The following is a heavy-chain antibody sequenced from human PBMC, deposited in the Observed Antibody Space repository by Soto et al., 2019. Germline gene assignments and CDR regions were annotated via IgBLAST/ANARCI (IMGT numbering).Heavy chain of an antibody. Sequence: QVQLVQSGAEVKKPGASVKVSCKASGYTFNSYGISWVRQAPGQGLEWLGWISTYNENTNYAQKFQGRVTMTTDPSTSTVYMELRSLRSDDTALYYCARGGDSLDPWGQGTLVTVSS. CDR3: ARGGDSLDP. V-gene: IGHV1-18*01. CDR1: GYTFNSYG. D-gene: IGHD3-16*01. CDR2: ISTYNENT. J-gene: IGHJ5*02.